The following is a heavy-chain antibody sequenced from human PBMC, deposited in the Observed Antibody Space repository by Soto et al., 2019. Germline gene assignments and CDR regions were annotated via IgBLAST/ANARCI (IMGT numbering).Heavy chain of an antibody. J-gene: IGHJ4*01. CDR2: IKPTGGST. CDR1: GYTLSRDH. CDR3: ARTFSDGISSDY. D-gene: IGHD1-26*01. V-gene: IGHV1-46*01. Sequence: GASGKASFEGSGYTLSRDHMLLVRQAPGQGLEWMGIIKPTGGSTSYAQKFQGRVTMTRDTSTSTVYMELSSLTSEDTAVYYCARTFSDGISSDYWRDAIPVS.